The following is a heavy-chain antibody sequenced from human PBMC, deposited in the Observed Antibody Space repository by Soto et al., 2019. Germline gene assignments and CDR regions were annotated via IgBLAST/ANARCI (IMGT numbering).Heavy chain of an antibody. CDR2: IYYSGST. Sequence: QLQLQESGPGLVKPSETLSLTCTVSGGSISSSSYYWGWIRQPPGKGLEWIGSIYYSGSTYYNPSLKSRVTISVDTSKNQFSLKLSSVTAADTAVYYCAEPTAAGPGNWYFDLWGRGTLVTVSS. D-gene: IGHD6-13*01. CDR1: GGSISSSSYY. J-gene: IGHJ2*01. CDR3: AEPTAAGPGNWYFDL. V-gene: IGHV4-39*01.